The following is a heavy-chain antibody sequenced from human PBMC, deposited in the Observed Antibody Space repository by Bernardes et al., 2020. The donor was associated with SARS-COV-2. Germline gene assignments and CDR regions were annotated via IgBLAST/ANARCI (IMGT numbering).Heavy chain of an antibody. CDR2: IYHSGTT. Sequence: SETLSLTCTVSGGSITSTNWWSWVRQTPARGLEWIGEIYHSGTTYYNPSLESRATISVDASKNQFSLRLTSVTAADTAVYFCARDVDVSSRGRFDPWGQGTLVTVSS. CDR3: ARDVDVSSRGRFDP. J-gene: IGHJ5*02. CDR1: GGSITSTNW. V-gene: IGHV4-4*02. D-gene: IGHD6-6*01.